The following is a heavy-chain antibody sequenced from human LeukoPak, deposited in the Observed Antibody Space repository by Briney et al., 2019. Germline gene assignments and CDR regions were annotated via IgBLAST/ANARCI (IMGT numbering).Heavy chain of an antibody. CDR3: ARDNSIHERGWWFDP. V-gene: IGHV1-46*01. J-gene: IGHJ5*02. Sequence: GASVKVSCKASGYSFTSHYMHWVRQAPGQGLEWMGLINPRGTSTIYAEKFQGRIIMTRDMSTTTDYMELSSLKSDDTAVYYCARDNSIHERGWWFDPWXQGTLVTVSX. CDR2: INPRGTST. D-gene: IGHD4-23*01. CDR1: GYSFTSHY.